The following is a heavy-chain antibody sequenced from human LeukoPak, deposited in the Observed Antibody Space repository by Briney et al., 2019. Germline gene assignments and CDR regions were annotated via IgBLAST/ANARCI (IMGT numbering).Heavy chain of an antibody. CDR3: ARMMDIVATIGFDP. D-gene: IGHD5-12*01. CDR2: IYYSGST. Sequence: SETLSLTCTVSGGSISSYYWSWIRQPPGKGLEWIGYIYYSGSTNYNPTLKSRVTISVDTSKNQFSLKLSSVTAADTAVYYCARMMDIVATIGFDPWGQGTLVTVSS. V-gene: IGHV4-59*01. CDR1: GGSISSYY. J-gene: IGHJ5*02.